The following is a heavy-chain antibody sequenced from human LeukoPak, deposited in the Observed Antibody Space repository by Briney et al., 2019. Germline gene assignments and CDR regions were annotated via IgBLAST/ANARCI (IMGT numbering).Heavy chain of an antibody. J-gene: IGHJ6*03. CDR2: INPSGGST. Sequence: ASVKVSCKASGYTFTRYYMHWVRQAPGQGLEWMGIINPSGGSTSYAQKFQGRVTMTRDMSTSTVYMELSSLRSEDTAVYYCARDRSGGSGSLALYSYYYYYMDVWGKGTTVTVSS. CDR3: ARDRSGGSGSLALYSYYYYYMDV. CDR1: GYTFTRYY. V-gene: IGHV1-46*01. D-gene: IGHD3-10*01.